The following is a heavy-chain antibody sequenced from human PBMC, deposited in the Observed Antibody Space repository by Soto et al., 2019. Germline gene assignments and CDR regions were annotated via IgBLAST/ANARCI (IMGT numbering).Heavy chain of an antibody. V-gene: IGHV4-34*01. Sequence: QVQLQQWGAGLLKPSETLSLTCAVYGGSFSGYYWSWIRQPPGKGLEWIGEINHSGSTNYNPSLNSRVTISVDTSKNQFSLKLSSVTAADTAVYYCARVPPDAIHFDYWGQGTLVTVSS. CDR3: ARVPPDAIHFDY. J-gene: IGHJ4*02. CDR1: GGSFSGYY. CDR2: INHSGST. D-gene: IGHD2-8*01.